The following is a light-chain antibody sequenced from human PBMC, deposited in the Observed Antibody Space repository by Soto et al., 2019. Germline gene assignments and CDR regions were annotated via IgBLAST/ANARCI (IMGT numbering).Light chain of an antibody. Sequence: DIQLTQSPSFLSASVGDRVTITCRASQGISSYVAWYHQNPGKAPKLLIYAASTLQSGVPSRFSGSGSGTDFPLTISSLQPEDFATYYCQHRNSYPPPFVGGTKVEIK. J-gene: IGKJ4*01. CDR3: QHRNSYPPP. V-gene: IGKV1-9*01. CDR1: QGISSY. CDR2: AAS.